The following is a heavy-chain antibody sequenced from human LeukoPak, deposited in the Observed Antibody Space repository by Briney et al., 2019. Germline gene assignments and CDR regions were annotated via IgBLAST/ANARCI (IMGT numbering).Heavy chain of an antibody. CDR2: ISGSNDNT. CDR1: GFTFSTYG. Sequence: PRGSLRLSCAASGFTFSTYGMSWVRQAPGKGLEWVSTISGSNDNTYYADSVKGRFTISRDISKNTLYLQMNSLRAEDTAVYYCAKDLQYNNWYFTYWGQGTLVTVSS. J-gene: IGHJ4*02. CDR3: AKDLQYNNWYFTY. D-gene: IGHD1-1*01. V-gene: IGHV3-23*01.